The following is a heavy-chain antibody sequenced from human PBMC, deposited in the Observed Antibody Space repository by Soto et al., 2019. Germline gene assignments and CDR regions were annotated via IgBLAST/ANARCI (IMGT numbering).Heavy chain of an antibody. CDR3: ARDGPITIFGVVIRGYYYMDV. CDR1: GYTFTSYY. J-gene: IGHJ6*03. V-gene: IGHV1-46*03. D-gene: IGHD3-3*01. Sequence: GASVKVSCKASGYTFTSYYMHWVRQAPGQGLEWMGIINPSGGSTSYAQKFQGRVTMTRDTSTSTVYMELSSLRSEDTAVYYCARDGPITIFGVVIRGYYYMDVWGKGTTVTVSS. CDR2: INPSGGST.